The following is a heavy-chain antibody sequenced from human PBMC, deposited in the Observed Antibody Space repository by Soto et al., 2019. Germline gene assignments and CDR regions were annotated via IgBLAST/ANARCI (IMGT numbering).Heavy chain of an antibody. Sequence: GASVKVSCKASGYTFTRDQIHWVRQAPGQGLEWMGMINPKSGGTSTAQKFQGWVTMTTDTSISTASMELTRLTSDDTAIYYCARGDSTDCSNGVCSFFYNHDMDVWGQGTTVTVSS. J-gene: IGHJ6*02. CDR3: ARGDSTDCSNGVCSFFYNHDMDV. V-gene: IGHV1-2*04. CDR1: GYTFTRDQ. D-gene: IGHD2-8*01. CDR2: INPKSGGT.